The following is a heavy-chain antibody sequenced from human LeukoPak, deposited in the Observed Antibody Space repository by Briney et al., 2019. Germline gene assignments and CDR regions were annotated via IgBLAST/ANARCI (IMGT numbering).Heavy chain of an antibody. CDR1: GFTFSNYA. J-gene: IGHJ4*02. D-gene: IGHD5-12*01. CDR3: AKGGYDYVQVAYFDY. Sequence: GGSLRLSCAASGFTFSNYAMNWVRQAPGKGLEWVWTIIGSSGSTFYADSVKGRFTISKDTSKNTLYLHMSSLRADDTAVYYCAKGGYDYVQVAYFDYWGQGTLVTVSS. CDR2: IIGSSGST. V-gene: IGHV3-23*01.